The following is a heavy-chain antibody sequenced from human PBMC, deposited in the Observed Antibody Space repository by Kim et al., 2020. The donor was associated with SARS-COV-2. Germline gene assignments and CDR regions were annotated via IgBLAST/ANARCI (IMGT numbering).Heavy chain of an antibody. Sequence: NPSLKSRVTISVDTYKNQFSLKLSSVTAADTAVYYCARAPIVVVITHFDYWGQGTLVTVSS. CDR3: ARAPIVVVITHFDY. V-gene: IGHV4-31*02. D-gene: IGHD3-22*01. J-gene: IGHJ4*02.